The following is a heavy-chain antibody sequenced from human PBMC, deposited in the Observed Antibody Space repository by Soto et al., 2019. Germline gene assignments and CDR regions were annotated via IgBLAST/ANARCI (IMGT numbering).Heavy chain of an antibody. J-gene: IGHJ4*02. V-gene: IGHV3-30-3*01. CDR3: GRGAVTTWPTRY. D-gene: IGHD4-17*01. CDR2: ISYDGSNK. CDR1: GFTFSSYA. Sequence: QVQLVESGGGVVQPGRSLRLSCAASGFTFSSYAMHWVRQAPGKGLEWVAVISYDGSNKYYADSVKGRFTISRDNSKNTLYLQMNSLRAEDTAVYYCGRGAVTTWPTRYWGQGTLVTVSS.